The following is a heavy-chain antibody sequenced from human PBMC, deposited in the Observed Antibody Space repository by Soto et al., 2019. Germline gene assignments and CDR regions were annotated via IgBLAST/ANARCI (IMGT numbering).Heavy chain of an antibody. CDR3: ARGVGSGSYYNQYNWFDP. CDR1: GYTFTNYA. J-gene: IGHJ5*02. V-gene: IGHV1-3*01. CDR2: INAGNGNT. Sequence: ASVKVSCKASGYTFTNYAMHWVRQAPGQRLEWMGWINAGNGNTKYAQKLQGRVTMTTDTSTSTAYMELRSLRSDDTAVYYCARGVGSGSYYNQYNWFDPWGQGTLVTSPQ. D-gene: IGHD3-10*01.